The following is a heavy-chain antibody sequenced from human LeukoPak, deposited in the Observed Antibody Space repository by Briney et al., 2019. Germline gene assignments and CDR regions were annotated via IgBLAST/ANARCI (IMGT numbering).Heavy chain of an antibody. D-gene: IGHD3-9*01. V-gene: IGHV1-69*05. CDR2: IIPIFGTA. Sequence: SVKVSCKASGGTFSSYAISWVRQAPGQGLEWMGGIIPIFGTANYAQKFQGRVTMTRDTSTSTVYMELSSLRSEDTAVYYCAAGGDILTGYDAFDIWGQGTMVTVSS. CDR3: AAGGDILTGYDAFDI. CDR1: GGTFSSYA. J-gene: IGHJ3*02.